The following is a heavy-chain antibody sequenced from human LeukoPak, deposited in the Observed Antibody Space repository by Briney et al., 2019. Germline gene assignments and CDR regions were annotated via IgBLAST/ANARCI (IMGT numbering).Heavy chain of an antibody. CDR1: GFTFSRYW. Sequence: PVGSLRLFCAASGFTFSRYWMSWVRQAPGKGLEWEADIKQDGSEKYYVDSVKGRFTISRVNAKNSLYLQMNSLRAEDTAVYYCAREGGQWLVPSFDYWGQGTLVTVSS. V-gene: IGHV3-7*01. CDR2: IKQDGSEK. D-gene: IGHD6-19*01. J-gene: IGHJ4*02. CDR3: AREGGQWLVPSFDY.